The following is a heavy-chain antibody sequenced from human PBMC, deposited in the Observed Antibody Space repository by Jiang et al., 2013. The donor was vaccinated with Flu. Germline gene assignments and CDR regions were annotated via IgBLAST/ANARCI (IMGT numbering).Heavy chain of an antibody. CDR2: IYYSGST. Sequence: GSGLVKPSQTLSLTCTVSGGSISSGDYYWSWIRQPPGKGLEWIGYIYYSGSTYYNPSLKSRVTISVDTSKNQFSLKLSSVTAADTAVYYCARSPVVRGVIDGMDVWGQGTTVTVSS. CDR1: GGSISSGDYY. CDR3: ARSPVVRGVIDGMDV. V-gene: IGHV4-30-4*01. J-gene: IGHJ6*02. D-gene: IGHD3-10*01.